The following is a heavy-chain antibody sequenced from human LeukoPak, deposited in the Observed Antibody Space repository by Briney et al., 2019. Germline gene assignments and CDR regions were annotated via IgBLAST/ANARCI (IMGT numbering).Heavy chain of an antibody. Sequence: SETLSLTCTVSGGSISGYYWSWIRQPPGKGLEWIGFIYYSGNTNYNPSLKSRVTISVDTSKNQFSLKLSSVTAADTAIYYCARDGRAGSLFAYWGQGTLVTVSS. CDR3: ARDGRAGSLFAY. CDR2: IYYSGNT. D-gene: IGHD6-19*01. J-gene: IGHJ4*02. V-gene: IGHV4-59*01. CDR1: GGSISGYY.